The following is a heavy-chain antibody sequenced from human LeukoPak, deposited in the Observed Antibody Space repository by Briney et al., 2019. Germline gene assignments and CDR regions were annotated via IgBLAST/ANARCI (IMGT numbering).Heavy chain of an antibody. J-gene: IGHJ4*02. D-gene: IGHD1-26*01. V-gene: IGHV1-18*01. CDR3: ARAGVGATTLYYFDY. Sequence: GASVKVSCKASGYTFTSYDINWVRQAPGQGLEWMGWISAYNGNTNYAQKLQGRVTMTTDTSTSTAYMELRSLRSDDTAVYYCARAGVGATTLYYFDYWGQGTLVTVSS. CDR2: ISAYNGNT. CDR1: GYTFTSYD.